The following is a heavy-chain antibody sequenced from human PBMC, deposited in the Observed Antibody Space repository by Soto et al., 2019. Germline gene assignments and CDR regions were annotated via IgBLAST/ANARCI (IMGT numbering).Heavy chain of an antibody. CDR3: ASFRGRQWFDP. Sequence: SETLSLTCTVSGGSISSYYWSWIRQPPGKGLEWIGYIYYSGSTNYNPSLKSRVTISVDTSKNQFSLKLSSVTAADTAVYYCASFRGRQWFDPWGQGTLVTVSS. V-gene: IGHV4-59*08. CDR2: IYYSGST. J-gene: IGHJ5*02. D-gene: IGHD3-16*01. CDR1: GGSISSYY.